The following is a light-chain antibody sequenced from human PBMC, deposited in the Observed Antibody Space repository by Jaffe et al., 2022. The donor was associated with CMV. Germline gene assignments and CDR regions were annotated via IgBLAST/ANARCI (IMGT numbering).Light chain of an antibody. Sequence: EIVLTQSPGTLSLSPGERATLSCRASQSVSSSYLAWFQQKPGQAPRLLIYGASSRATGIPDRFSGSGSGTDFTLTISRLEPEDFAVYYCQHYGPPPFNFGPGTKVDVK. J-gene: IGKJ3*01. CDR3: QHYGPPPFN. CDR1: QSVSSSY. CDR2: GAS. V-gene: IGKV3-20*01.